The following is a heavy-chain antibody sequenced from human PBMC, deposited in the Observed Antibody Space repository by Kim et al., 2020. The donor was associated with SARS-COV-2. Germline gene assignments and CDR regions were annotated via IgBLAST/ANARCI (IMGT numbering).Heavy chain of an antibody. V-gene: IGHV4-34*01. J-gene: IGHJ3*01. CDR2: INHSGDT. CDR1: GGSFSGYF. Sequence: SETLSLICSVSGGSFSGYFWIWIRQPPGKGLEWIGQINHSGDTNYNPSLKSRVTISIDTSKNRFSLRLTSVTAADTAVYYCARASLFTLIVITGPNALDVWGQGTMVTVSS. D-gene: IGHD3-22*01. CDR3: ARASLFTLIVITGPNALDV.